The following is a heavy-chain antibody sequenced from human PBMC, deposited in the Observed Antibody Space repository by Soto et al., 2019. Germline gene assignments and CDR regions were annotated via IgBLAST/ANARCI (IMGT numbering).Heavy chain of an antibody. D-gene: IGHD2-2*01. Sequence: QVQLVQSGAEVKKPGASVKVSCKASGYTFTSYGISWVRQAPGQGLEWMGWISAYNGNTNYVQKLQGRVTMTTDTSTITVYMELRSLRSDDTAVYYCARLYCISSTCYLGMDVWGQGTTVTVSS. CDR3: ARLYCISSTCYLGMDV. CDR2: ISAYNGNT. CDR1: GYTFTSYG. V-gene: IGHV1-18*01. J-gene: IGHJ6*02.